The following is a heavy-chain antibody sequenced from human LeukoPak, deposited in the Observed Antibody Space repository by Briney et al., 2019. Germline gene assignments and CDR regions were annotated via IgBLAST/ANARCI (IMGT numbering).Heavy chain of an antibody. CDR2: MNSNSGNT. V-gene: IGHV1-8*01. Sequence: AAVTVSCKASGYTFTSYDINWVRQATGQGLEWMGWMNSNSGNTGYAQKFQGRVTMTRNTSIGTAYMELSSLRSEDTAVYYCARGRHSSGSYVDYWGQGTLVTLSS. CDR1: GYTFTSYD. D-gene: IGHD6-19*01. CDR3: ARGRHSSGSYVDY. J-gene: IGHJ4*02.